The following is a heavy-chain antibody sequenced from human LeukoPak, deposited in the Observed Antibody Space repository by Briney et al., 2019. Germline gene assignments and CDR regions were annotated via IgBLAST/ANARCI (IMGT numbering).Heavy chain of an antibody. J-gene: IGHJ3*02. CDR2: ISYDGSNK. V-gene: IGHV3-30*04. D-gene: IGHD3-22*01. CDR3: AKDLAKSYYDSSGKTDAFDI. Sequence: PGGSLRLSCAASGFTFSSYAMHWVRQAPGKGLEWVAVISYDGSNKYYADSVKGRFTISRDNSKNTLYLQMNSLRAEDTAVYYCAKDLAKSYYDSSGKTDAFDIWGQGTMVTVSS. CDR1: GFTFSSYA.